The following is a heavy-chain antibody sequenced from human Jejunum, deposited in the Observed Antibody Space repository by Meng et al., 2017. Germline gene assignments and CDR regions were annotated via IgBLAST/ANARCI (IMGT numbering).Heavy chain of an antibody. CDR1: GGSVSRAGYQ. V-gene: IGHV4-61*08. Sequence: QVQLQASGPGLGRPSETLSLICTVSGGSVSRAGYQWGWIRQPPGKGLEWIGYASTNYNPSLKSRVTISLDTSRNQFSLSLSSVTAADTAVYYCARDHMGSLDYWGQGILVTVSS. CDR2: AST. J-gene: IGHJ4*02. D-gene: IGHD1-26*01. CDR3: ARDHMGSLDY.